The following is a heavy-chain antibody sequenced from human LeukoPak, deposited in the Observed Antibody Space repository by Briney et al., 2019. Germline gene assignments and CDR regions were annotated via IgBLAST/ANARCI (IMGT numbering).Heavy chain of an antibody. Sequence: GRSLRLSCAASGFTFSNYDMHWVRQAPGKGLEWVAVISYDGSNKYYADSVKGRFTISSDTSKNTLYLQMNSLRAEDTAVYYCARDLSPVVRASPMGYWGQGTLVTVSS. CDR1: GFTFSNYD. D-gene: IGHD3-10*01. CDR2: ISYDGSNK. V-gene: IGHV3-30*03. J-gene: IGHJ4*02. CDR3: ARDLSPVVRASPMGY.